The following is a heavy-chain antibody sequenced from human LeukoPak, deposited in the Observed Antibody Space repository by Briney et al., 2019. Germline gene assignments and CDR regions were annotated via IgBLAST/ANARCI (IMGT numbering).Heavy chain of an antibody. CDR1: GGTFSGYA. V-gene: IGHV1-69*13. CDR3: ARAVDTAMAGGY. CDR2: IIPIFGTA. J-gene: IGHJ4*02. D-gene: IGHD5-18*01. Sequence: SVKVSCKASGGTFSGYAISWVRQAPGQGLEWMGGIIPIFGTANYAQKFQGRVTITADESTSTAYMELSSLRSEDTAVYYCARAVDTAMAGGYWGQGTLVTVSS.